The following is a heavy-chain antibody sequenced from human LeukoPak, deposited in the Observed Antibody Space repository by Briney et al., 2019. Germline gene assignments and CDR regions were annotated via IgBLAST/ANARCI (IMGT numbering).Heavy chain of an antibody. CDR1: GGSFSGYY. J-gene: IGHJ4*02. V-gene: IGHV4-59*08. D-gene: IGHD3-22*01. CDR2: IYYSGST. Sequence: SETLSLTCAVYGGSFSGYYWSWIRQPPGKGLEWIGYIYYSGSTNYNPSLKSRVTISVDTSKNQFSLKLSSVTAADTAVYYCARHVAYYDSSGYVGFDYWGQGTLVTVSS. CDR3: ARHVAYYDSSGYVGFDY.